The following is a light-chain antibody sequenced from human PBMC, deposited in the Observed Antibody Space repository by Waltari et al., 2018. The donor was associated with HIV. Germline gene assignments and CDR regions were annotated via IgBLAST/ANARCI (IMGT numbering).Light chain of an antibody. J-gene: IGKJ4*01. Sequence: EIVITPSSVTVTVSQGERAILSCSASQSVGSNLAWYQQKPGPAPMLLIYGGSTRVTGIPDRFNGSGSGTDFTLIIGSLQSEDFADYHCQQNTLRLLLTFGGGTKVEIK. V-gene: IGKV3-15*01. CDR2: GGS. CDR3: QQNTLRLLLT. CDR1: QSVGSN.